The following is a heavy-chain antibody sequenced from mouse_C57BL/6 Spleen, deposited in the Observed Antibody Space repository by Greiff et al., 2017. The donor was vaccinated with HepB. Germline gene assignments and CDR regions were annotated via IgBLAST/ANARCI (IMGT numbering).Heavy chain of an antibody. D-gene: IGHD1-1*01. CDR1: GYTFTSYN. CDR2: IYPGNGDT. J-gene: IGHJ2*01. V-gene: IGHV1-12*01. Sequence: LQQSGAELVRPGASVKMSCKASGYTFTSYNMHWVKQTPGQGLEWIGAIYPGNGDTSYNQKFKGKATLTVDKSSSTADMQLSSLTSEDAAVYCCARGAIYYYGRGFDYWGQGTTLTVSS. CDR3: ARGAIYYYGRGFDY.